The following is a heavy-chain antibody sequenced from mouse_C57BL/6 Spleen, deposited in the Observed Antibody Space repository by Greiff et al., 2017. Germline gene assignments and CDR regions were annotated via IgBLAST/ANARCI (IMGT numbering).Heavy chain of an antibody. V-gene: IGHV2-4*01. D-gene: IGHD2-3*01. Sequence: QVQLKESGPGLVQPSQSLSITCTVSGFSLTSYGVHWVRQPPGKGLEWLGVIWSGGSTDYNAAFISRLSISKDNSKSQVFFKMNSLQADDTAIYYCAKKDGYYWYFDVWGTGTTVTVSS. CDR1: GFSLTSYG. CDR3: AKKDGYYWYFDV. CDR2: IWSGGST. J-gene: IGHJ1*03.